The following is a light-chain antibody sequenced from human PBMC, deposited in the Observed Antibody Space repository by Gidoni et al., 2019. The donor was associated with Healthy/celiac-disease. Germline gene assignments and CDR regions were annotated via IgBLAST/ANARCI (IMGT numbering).Light chain of an antibody. V-gene: IGKV1-5*01. Sequence: DIQMTQSPSTLPASVGARVTITCRASQSISSWLAWYQQKPGKAPKLLIYDASSLESGVPSRFSGSGAGTEFTLTISSLQPDDFATYYCQQYNSYSATFXXXTKLEIK. J-gene: IGKJ2*01. CDR3: QQYNSYSAT. CDR2: DAS. CDR1: QSISSW.